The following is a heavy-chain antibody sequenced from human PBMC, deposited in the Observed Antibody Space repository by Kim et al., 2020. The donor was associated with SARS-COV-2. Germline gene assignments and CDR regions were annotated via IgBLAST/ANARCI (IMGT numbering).Heavy chain of an antibody. D-gene: IGHD6-19*01. V-gene: IGHV4-59*08. CDR3: ARHGESGEQWLVLPWFDP. Sequence: KSRVTISVDTSKNQFSLKRSSVTAADTAVYYCARHGESGEQWLVLPWFDPWGQGTLVTVSS. J-gene: IGHJ5*02.